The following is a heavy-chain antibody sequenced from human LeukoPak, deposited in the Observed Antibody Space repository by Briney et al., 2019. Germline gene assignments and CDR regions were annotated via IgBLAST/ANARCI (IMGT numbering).Heavy chain of an antibody. CDR2: INYSGGT. CDR1: GGSISSYY. D-gene: IGHD6-13*01. CDR3: ACSTVNIAAAGNFDY. V-gene: IGHV4-34*01. Sequence: PSETLSLTCTVSGGSISSYYWSWLRQTPGKGLEWIAEINYSGGTNYNPSLKSRVIISIDTSKNQFSLKLSSVTAADTAVYYCACSTVNIAAAGNFDYWGQGTLVTVSS. J-gene: IGHJ4*02.